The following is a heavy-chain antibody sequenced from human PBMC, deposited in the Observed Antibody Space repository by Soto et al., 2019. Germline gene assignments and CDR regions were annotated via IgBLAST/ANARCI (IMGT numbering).Heavy chain of an antibody. CDR3: ARGDYYDSSGYYYDAFDI. V-gene: IGHV1-69*13. D-gene: IGHD3-22*01. Sequence: ASVKVSCKASGGTFSSYAISWVRQAPGQGLEWMGGIIPIFGTANYAQKFQGRVTITADESTSTAYMELSSLRSEDTAVYYCARGDYYDSSGYYYDAFDIWGQGTMVTVSS. CDR2: IIPIFGTA. CDR1: GGTFSSYA. J-gene: IGHJ3*02.